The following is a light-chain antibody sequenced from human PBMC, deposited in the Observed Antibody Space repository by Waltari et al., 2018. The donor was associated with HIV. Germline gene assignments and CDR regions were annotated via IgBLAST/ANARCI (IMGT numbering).Light chain of an antibody. J-gene: IGLJ1*01. CDR1: SSYVGGYNY. CDR3: SSYTSSSPYA. V-gene: IGLV2-14*03. CDR2: DVS. Sequence: QSALTQPSSVSGSPGQSITIPCTGTSSYVGGYNYVPWYQQHPGKAPKPMIYDVSNRPSGVSNRFSGSKSGNTASLTISGLQAEDEADYYCSSYTSSSPYAFGTGTKVTVL.